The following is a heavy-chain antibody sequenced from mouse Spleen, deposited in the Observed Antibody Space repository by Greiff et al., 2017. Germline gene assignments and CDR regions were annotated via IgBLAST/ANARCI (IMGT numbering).Heavy chain of an antibody. J-gene: IGHJ1*01. V-gene: IGHV1-80*01. CDR1: GYAFSSYW. CDR3: ARDTHLGTTWYFDV. D-gene: IGHD2-14*01. CDR2: IYPGDGGT. Sequence: VQLQQSGAELVKPGASVKISCKASGYAFSSYWMNWVKQRPGKGLEWIGQIYPGDGGTNYNGKFKGKATLTADKSSSTAYMQLSSLTSEDSAVYVCARDTHLGTTWYFDVWGAGTTVTVSS.